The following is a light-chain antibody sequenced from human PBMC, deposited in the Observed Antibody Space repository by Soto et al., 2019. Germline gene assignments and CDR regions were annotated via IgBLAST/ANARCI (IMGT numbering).Light chain of an antibody. CDR3: QQSYGTPIT. CDR2: VAS. J-gene: IGKJ5*01. CDR1: QSISTW. Sequence: DLQMTQSPSTLSASVGDRVTITGRASQSISTWLAWYQQKPGKAPNLLIYVASSLQSEVPSRFSGSGSGTDFTLTITSLQPEDFATYYCQQSYGTPITFGQGTRLEIK. V-gene: IGKV1-39*01.